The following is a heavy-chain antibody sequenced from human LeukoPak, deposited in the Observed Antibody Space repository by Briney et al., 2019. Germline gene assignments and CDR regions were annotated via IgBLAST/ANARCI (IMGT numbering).Heavy chain of an antibody. Sequence: GGSLRLSCAASGFTFSGSTMNWVRQAPGKGLEWVSFISTSSSYIYYADSVKGRFTISRDNAKNSLYLQMKSLRAEDTAVYYCARGKTSQNIVTRKTYNWFDPWGQGTLVTVSS. D-gene: IGHD2/OR15-2a*01. CDR2: ISTSSSYI. V-gene: IGHV3-21*01. CDR1: GFTFSGST. J-gene: IGHJ5*02. CDR3: ARGKTSQNIVTRKTYNWFDP.